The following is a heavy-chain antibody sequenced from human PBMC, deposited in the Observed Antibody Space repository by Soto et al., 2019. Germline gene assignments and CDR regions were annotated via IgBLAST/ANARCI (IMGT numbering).Heavy chain of an antibody. CDR1: GYTFASYG. CDR2: ISAYNGNT. V-gene: IGHV1-18*01. Sequence: ASVKVSCKASGYTFASYGISWVRQAPGQGLEWMGWISAYNGNTNYAQKLQGRVTMTTDTSTSTAYMELRSLRSDDTAVYYCARRVMLANWFDPWGQGTLVTVSS. CDR3: ARRVMLANWFDP. J-gene: IGHJ5*02. D-gene: IGHD2-21*01.